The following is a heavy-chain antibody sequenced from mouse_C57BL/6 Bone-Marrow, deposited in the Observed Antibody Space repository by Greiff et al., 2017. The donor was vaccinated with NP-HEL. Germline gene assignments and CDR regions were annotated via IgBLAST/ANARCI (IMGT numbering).Heavy chain of an antibody. D-gene: IGHD2-5*01. J-gene: IGHJ3*01. CDR3: VRPSYYSNYDWFAY. Sequence: EVMLVESGGGLVQPKGSLKLSCAASGFSFNTYAMNWVRQAPGKGLEWVARIRSKSNNYATYYADSVKDRFTISRDDSESMLYLQMNNLKTEDTAMYYCVRPSYYSNYDWFAYWGQGTLVTVSA. CDR2: IRSKSNNYAT. CDR1: GFSFNTYA. V-gene: IGHV10-1*01.